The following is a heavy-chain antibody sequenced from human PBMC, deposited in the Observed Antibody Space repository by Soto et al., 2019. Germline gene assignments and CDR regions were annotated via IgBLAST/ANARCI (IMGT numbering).Heavy chain of an antibody. Sequence: GGSLRLSCAASGFTFSSYWMSWVRQAPGKGLEWVANIKQDGSEKYYVDSVKGRFTISRDNAKNSLYLQMNSLRAEDTAVYYCARVLSFYSPSASDYWGQGTLVTVSS. J-gene: IGHJ4*02. V-gene: IGHV3-7*01. CDR3: ARVLSFYSPSASDY. CDR1: GFTFSSYW. D-gene: IGHD6-6*01. CDR2: IKQDGSEK.